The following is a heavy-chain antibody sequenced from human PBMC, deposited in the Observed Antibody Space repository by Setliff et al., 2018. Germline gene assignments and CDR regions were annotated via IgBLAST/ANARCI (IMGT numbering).Heavy chain of an antibody. CDR1: GYRFNQYG. V-gene: IGHV1-18*01. D-gene: IGHD2-2*01. J-gene: IGHJ5*02. CDR3: VRAPPTVVIPPGRAFFDP. CDR2: ISAYSGNT. Sequence: GASVKVSCKASGYRFNQYGITWVRQAPGQGLEWMGWISAYSGNTNYGQRVQGRVTLTTDTSTSTANMELRSLRSDDTAVYYCVRAPPTVVIPPGRAFFDPWGQGTLVTVSS.